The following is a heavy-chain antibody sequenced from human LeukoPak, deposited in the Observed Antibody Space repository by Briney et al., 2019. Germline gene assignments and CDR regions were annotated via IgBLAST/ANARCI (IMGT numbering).Heavy chain of an antibody. CDR2: INPNSGGT. V-gene: IGHV1-2*02. CDR1: GYTFTGYY. Sequence: ASVKVSCKASGYTFTGYYMHWVRQAPGQGLEWMGWINPNSGGTNYAQKFQGRVTMTRDTSISTAYMELSRLRSDDTAVYYCAREPYGGNSAFDYWGQGTLVTVSS. CDR3: AREPYGGNSAFDY. D-gene: IGHD4-23*01. J-gene: IGHJ4*02.